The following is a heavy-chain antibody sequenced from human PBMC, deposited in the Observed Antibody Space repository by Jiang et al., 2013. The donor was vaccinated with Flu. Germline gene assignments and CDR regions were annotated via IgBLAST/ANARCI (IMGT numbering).Heavy chain of an antibody. D-gene: IGHD4-17*01. Sequence: LLESGAEVKKPGESLKISCKDSGYSFTNYWIGWVRQMPGKGLEWMGIIYAGDSNTKYSPSFQGQVIISVDRSINTAYLQWSSLEASDTAIYYCTRALDGDFWFDPWGQGTLVTVSS. CDR3: TRALDGDFWFDP. V-gene: IGHV5-51*01. J-gene: IGHJ5*02. CDR2: IYAGDSNT. CDR1: GYSFTNYW.